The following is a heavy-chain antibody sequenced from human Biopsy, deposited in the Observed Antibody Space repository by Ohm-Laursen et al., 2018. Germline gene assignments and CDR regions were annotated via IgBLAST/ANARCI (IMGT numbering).Heavy chain of an antibody. CDR2: IYYSGST. CDR3: ARGNEVMVTGPYFFDY. D-gene: IGHD2-21*02. Sequence: TLSLTCTVSGVSISSYFWNWIRQPPGKGLEWIGDIYYSGSTKYNPSLKSRVTISVDMSKSQLSLKLTSVTTADTAVYYCARGNEVMVTGPYFFDYWGQGTLV. CDR1: GVSISSYF. V-gene: IGHV4-59*01. J-gene: IGHJ4*02.